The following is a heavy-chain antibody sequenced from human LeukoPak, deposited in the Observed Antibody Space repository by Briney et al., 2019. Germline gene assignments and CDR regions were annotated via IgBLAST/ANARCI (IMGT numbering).Heavy chain of an antibody. V-gene: IGHV3-21*01. CDR3: ARDPTQWLRDGYFDY. Sequence: GGSLRLSCAASGFSFSSYSMNWVRQAPGKGLEWVSSISSSSSDIFHADSMKGRFTISRDNAKNSLYLQMNSLRAEDTAVYYCARDPTQWLRDGYFDYWGQGTLVTVSS. CDR2: ISSSSSDI. CDR1: GFSFSSYS. D-gene: IGHD5-12*01. J-gene: IGHJ4*02.